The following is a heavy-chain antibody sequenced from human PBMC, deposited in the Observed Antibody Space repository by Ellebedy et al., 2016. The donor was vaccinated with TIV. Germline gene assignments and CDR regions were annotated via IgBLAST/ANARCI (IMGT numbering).Heavy chain of an antibody. Sequence: MPSETLSLTCTVSGGSISSSSHYWGWIRQPPGKGLEWIGNIYYGGSTYYNPSLKSRVTISVDTSKNQFSLILSFGTAADTAVYFCARGGRDFEGVERRTTFDYWGQGTLVTVSS. CDR2: IYYGGST. V-gene: IGHV4-39*07. CDR1: GGSISSSSHY. D-gene: IGHD1-1*01. J-gene: IGHJ4*02. CDR3: ARGGRDFEGVERRTTFDY.